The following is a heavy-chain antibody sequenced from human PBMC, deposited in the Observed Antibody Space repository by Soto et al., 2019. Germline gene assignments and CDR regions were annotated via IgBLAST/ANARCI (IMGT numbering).Heavy chain of an antibody. Sequence: QITLKESGPTVVKPTQTLTLTCTFSGFSLSTSGVGVGWIRQPPGKALEWLALSYWDDDTRYSPSLRSRLTITKDTSKNQVVLTMANMDPADTATYYCAHDSRGLLGFDYWGQGTLVTVSS. J-gene: IGHJ4*02. CDR3: AHDSRGLLGFDY. CDR2: SYWDDDT. CDR1: GFSLSTSGVG. D-gene: IGHD6-19*01. V-gene: IGHV2-5*02.